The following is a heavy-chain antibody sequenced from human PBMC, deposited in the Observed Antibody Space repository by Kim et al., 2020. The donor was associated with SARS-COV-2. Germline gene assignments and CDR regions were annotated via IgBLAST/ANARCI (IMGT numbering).Heavy chain of an antibody. Sequence: GGSLRLSCAASGFTFGDFAMHGVRQVPGKGLEWVSGLSWNSGVIGYADSVKGRFTISRHNAENSLYLQMNSLRAEDTAFYYCAKDLVSSSFRAFHIWGQGTMVTVSS. CDR3: AKDLVSSSFRAFHI. CDR1: GFTFGDFA. CDR2: LSWNSGVI. J-gene: IGHJ3*02. V-gene: IGHV3-9*01. D-gene: IGHD6-6*01.